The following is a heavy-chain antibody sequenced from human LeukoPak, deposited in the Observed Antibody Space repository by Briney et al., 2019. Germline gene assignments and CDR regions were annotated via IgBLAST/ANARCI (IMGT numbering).Heavy chain of an antibody. D-gene: IGHD5-18*01. Sequence: SETLSLTCTVSGGSISSSSYDWGWIRQPPGKGLEWIGSIYYSGSTYYNPSLKSRVTISVDTSKNQFSLKLSSVTAADTAVYYCARDYQGGYGDKTVDYWGQGTLVTVS. CDR2: IYYSGST. J-gene: IGHJ4*02. V-gene: IGHV4-39*07. CDR1: GGSISSSSYD. CDR3: ARDYQGGYGDKTVDY.